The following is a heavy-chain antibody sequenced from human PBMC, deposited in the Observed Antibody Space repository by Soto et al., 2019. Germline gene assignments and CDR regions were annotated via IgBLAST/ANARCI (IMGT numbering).Heavy chain of an antibody. CDR3: VFGDCTSSSCSYYFYGLDV. CDR2: ILPIFGSP. J-gene: IGHJ6*02. D-gene: IGHD2-2*01. Sequence: SVKVSCKASGGTFRRYAISWVRQAPGQGLEWMGGILPIFGSPSHAQKFRDRVTITADESTSTAYLELTSLTSEDTAIYYCVFGDCTSSSCSYYFYGLDVWGQGTTVTVSS. V-gene: IGHV1-69*13. CDR1: GGTFRRYA.